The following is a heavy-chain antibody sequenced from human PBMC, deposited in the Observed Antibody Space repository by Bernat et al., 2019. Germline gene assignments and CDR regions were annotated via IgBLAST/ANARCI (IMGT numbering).Heavy chain of an antibody. J-gene: IGHJ4*02. D-gene: IGHD2-2*02. V-gene: IGHV3-48*03. CDR3: AREDNRPILRDY. CDR1: GFTLSSHE. Sequence: EVQLVESGGGLVQPGGSLKLSCAASGFTLSSHEMNWFRQAPGKGLEWVSYISSRGSRLYYADSVKGRFTISRDNAKNSLYLQMNGLRAEDTAVYYGAREDNRPILRDYWGQGTLVTVSS. CDR2: ISSRGSRL.